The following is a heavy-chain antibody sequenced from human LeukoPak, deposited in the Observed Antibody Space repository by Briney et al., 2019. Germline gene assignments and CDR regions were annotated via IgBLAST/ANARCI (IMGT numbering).Heavy chain of an antibody. J-gene: IGHJ4*02. CDR3: ARAPIYDFWSGYPFDF. Sequence: SETLSLTCTVSGGSISSSSYYWGWIRQPPGKGLEWIGSIYYSGSTYYNPSLKSRVTISVDTSKNQFSLKLSSVTAADTAVYYCARAPIYDFWSGYPFDFWGQGTLVTVSS. CDR2: IYYSGST. V-gene: IGHV4-39*01. D-gene: IGHD3-3*01. CDR1: GGSISSSSYY.